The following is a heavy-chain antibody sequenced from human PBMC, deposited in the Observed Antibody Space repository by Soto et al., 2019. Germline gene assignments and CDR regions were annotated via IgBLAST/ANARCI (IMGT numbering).Heavy chain of an antibody. J-gene: IGHJ1*01. Sequence: QVQLQQWGAGLLKPSETLSLTCAVCGGSFSGYYWSWIRQPPGKGLEWIGEINHSGSTNYNPSLKSRVTISVDTSKNQFSLKLSSVTAADTAVYYCARRPSNPRYFQHWGQGTLVTVSS. CDR2: INHSGST. CDR3: ARRPSNPRYFQH. CDR1: GGSFSGYY. V-gene: IGHV4-34*01.